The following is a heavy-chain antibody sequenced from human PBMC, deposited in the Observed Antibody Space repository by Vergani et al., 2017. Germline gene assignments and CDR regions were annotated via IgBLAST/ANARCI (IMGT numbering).Heavy chain of an antibody. CDR3: ARDQLRYFDWSRYGMDV. J-gene: IGHJ6*02. V-gene: IGHV1-18*01. D-gene: IGHD3-9*01. CDR2: ISAYNGNT. CDR1: GYTFTSYG. Sequence: QVQLVQSGAEVKKPGASVKVSCKASGYTFTSYGISWVRQAPGQGLEWMGWISAYNGNTNYAQKLQGRVTMTTDTSTSTADMELRSLRSDDTAVYYCARDQLRYFDWSRYGMDVWGQGTTVTVSS.